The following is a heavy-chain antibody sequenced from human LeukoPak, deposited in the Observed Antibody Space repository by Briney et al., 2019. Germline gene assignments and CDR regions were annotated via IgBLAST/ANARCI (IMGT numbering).Heavy chain of an antibody. D-gene: IGHD2-8*02. J-gene: IGHJ3*02. CDR3: ARATGSVDPYDI. CDR1: GFTVSSNY. CDR2: IYSGGST. Sequence: PGGSLRLSCAASGFTVSSNYMSWVRQAPGKGLEWVSVIYSGGSTYYADSVKGRFTISGDSSKNTLYLQMNSLRADDTAVYYCARATGSVDPYDIWGQGTMVTVST. V-gene: IGHV3-53*01.